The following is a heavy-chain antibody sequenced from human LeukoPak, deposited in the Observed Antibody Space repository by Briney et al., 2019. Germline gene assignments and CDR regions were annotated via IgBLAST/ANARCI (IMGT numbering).Heavy chain of an antibody. J-gene: IGHJ6*04. CDR3: AELGITMIGGV. CDR1: GFTFSSYG. D-gene: IGHD3-10*02. Sequence: GGSLRLSCAASGFTFSSYGMSWVRQAPGKGLEWVSAISGSGGSTYYADSVKGRFTISRDNSKSTLYLQMNSLRAEDTAVYYCAELGITMIGGVWGKGTTVTISS. V-gene: IGHV3-23*01. CDR2: ISGSGGST.